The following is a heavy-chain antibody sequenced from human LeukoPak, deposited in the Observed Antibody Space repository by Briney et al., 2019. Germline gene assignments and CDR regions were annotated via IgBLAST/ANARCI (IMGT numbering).Heavy chain of an antibody. CDR2: IYYSGST. D-gene: IGHD7-27*01. CDR1: GGSISSSSYY. J-gene: IGHJ3*02. Sequence: SETLSLTCTVSGGSISSSSYYWSWIRQPPGKGLEWIGYIYYSGSTNYNPSLKSRVTISVDTSKNQFSLKLSSVTAADTAVYYCARDATWAPDAFDIWGQGTMVTVSS. V-gene: IGHV4-61*01. CDR3: ARDATWAPDAFDI.